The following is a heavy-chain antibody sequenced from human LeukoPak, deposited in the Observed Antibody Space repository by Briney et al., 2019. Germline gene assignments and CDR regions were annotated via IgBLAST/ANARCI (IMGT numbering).Heavy chain of an antibody. Sequence: GGSLRLSCSVSGFTFSTYAMHCVRQAPGKGLEYVSTISSNGVSTYYADSVKGRFTISRDNSKNTLYLQMSSLRAEDAAVYYCVITPRIQLWPADYFDYWGQGTLVTVSS. J-gene: IGHJ4*02. CDR1: GFTFSTYA. CDR3: VITPRIQLWPADYFDY. V-gene: IGHV3-64D*06. D-gene: IGHD5-18*01. CDR2: ISSNGVST.